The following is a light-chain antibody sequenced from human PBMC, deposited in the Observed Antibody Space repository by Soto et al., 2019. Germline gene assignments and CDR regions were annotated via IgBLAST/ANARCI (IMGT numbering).Light chain of an antibody. Sequence: EIVLTQSPATLSLSPGERATLSRRASQSISLYLPWDPQKRGQAPRLLIYDASNRATGIPARFSGSGSGTDFTLTISRLETEDFAVYECQQRSSWPLTFGGGTKVDIK. CDR1: QSISLY. V-gene: IGKV3-11*01. J-gene: IGKJ4*01. CDR2: DAS. CDR3: QQRSSWPLT.